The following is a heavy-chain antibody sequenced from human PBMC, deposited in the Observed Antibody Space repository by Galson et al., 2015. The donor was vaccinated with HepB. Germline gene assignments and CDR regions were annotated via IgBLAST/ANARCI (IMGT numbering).Heavy chain of an antibody. V-gene: IGHV3-48*02. J-gene: IGHJ4*02. D-gene: IGHD4-17*01. CDR3: ARSGQYGDYVGY. Sequence: SLRLSCAASGFTFSSYGMHWVRQAPGKGLEWLSYISSTGSGIFYADSVRGRFAISKDNAKDSLYLQMNSLRDEDTAVYYCARSGQYGDYVGYWGQGTLVTVSS. CDR2: ISSTGSGI. CDR1: GFTFSSYG.